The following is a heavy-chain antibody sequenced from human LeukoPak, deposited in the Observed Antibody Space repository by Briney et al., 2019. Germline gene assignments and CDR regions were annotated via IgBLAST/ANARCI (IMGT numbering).Heavy chain of an antibody. D-gene: IGHD5-18*01. V-gene: IGHV4-34*01. CDR1: GGSFSGYY. CDR3: ARRIQLWLKNYYYGMDV. CDR2: INHSGST. J-gene: IGHJ6*02. Sequence: SETLSLTCAVYGGSFSGYYWSWIRQPPGKGLEWIGEINHSGSTNYNPSLKSRVTISVDTSKNQFSLKLSSVTAADTAVYYCARRIQLWLKNYYYGMDVWGQGTTVTVSS.